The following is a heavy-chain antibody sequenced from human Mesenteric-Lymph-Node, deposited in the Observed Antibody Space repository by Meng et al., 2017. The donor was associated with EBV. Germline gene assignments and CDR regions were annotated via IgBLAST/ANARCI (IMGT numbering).Heavy chain of an antibody. CDR2: VYHSGST. V-gene: IGHV4-4*02. CDR1: GASISGPIW. D-gene: IGHD6-19*01. CDR3: ARAGSSGWSDLDY. Sequence: VQRWALVPGLVKPSGILALSWGASGASISGPIWWGWVRQPTGKGLEGIGEVYHSGSTKHNSSLKSRVTISVDTSRNQFSLKLPSVNAADTAVYYCARAGSSGWSDLDYLGQGTLVTVSS. J-gene: IGHJ4*02.